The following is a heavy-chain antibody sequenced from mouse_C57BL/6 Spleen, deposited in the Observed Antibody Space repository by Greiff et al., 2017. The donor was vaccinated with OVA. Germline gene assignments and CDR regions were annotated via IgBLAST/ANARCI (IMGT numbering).Heavy chain of an antibody. CDR2: INPNNGGT. CDR1: GYTFTDYY. V-gene: IGHV1-26*01. D-gene: IGHD2-13*01. CDR3: ARSGGDPFAY. J-gene: IGHJ3*01. Sequence: VQLQQSGPELVKPGASVKISCKASGYTFTDYYMNWVKQSHGKSLEWLGDINPNNGGTSYNQKFTGKATLTVDKSSSTAYMELRSRTSEDSAVYYCARSGGDPFAYWGQGTLVTVSA.